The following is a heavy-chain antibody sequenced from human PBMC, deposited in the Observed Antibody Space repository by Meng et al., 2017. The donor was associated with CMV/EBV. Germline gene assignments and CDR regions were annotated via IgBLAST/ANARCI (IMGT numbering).Heavy chain of an antibody. CDR3: AKGEDPLYSGSYFIDY. D-gene: IGHD3-10*01. CDR2: ISWNSGSI. CDR1: GFIFDDYA. J-gene: IGHJ4*02. V-gene: IGHV3-9*03. Sequence: GGSLRLSCAASGFIFDDYAMHWVRQVPGKGLEWVSGISWNSGSIGYADSVKGRFTISGDNAKKYLYLQMNSLRAEDMALYYCAKGEDPLYSGSYFIDYWGQGTVVTVSS.